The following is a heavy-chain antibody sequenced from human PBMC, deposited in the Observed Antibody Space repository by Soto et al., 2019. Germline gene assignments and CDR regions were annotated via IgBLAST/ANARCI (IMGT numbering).Heavy chain of an antibody. CDR2: IRSKANSYAT. CDR3: TFLIAAAQAPEGYYYYYGRDV. CDR1: GFTFSGSA. Sequence: GGSLRLSCAASGFTFSGSAMHWVRQASGKGLEWVGRIRSKANSYATAYAASVKGRFTISRDDSKNTAYLQMNSLKTEDTAVYYCTFLIAAAQAPEGYYYYYGRDVWGQGTTVTVSS. J-gene: IGHJ6*02. V-gene: IGHV3-73*01. D-gene: IGHD6-13*01.